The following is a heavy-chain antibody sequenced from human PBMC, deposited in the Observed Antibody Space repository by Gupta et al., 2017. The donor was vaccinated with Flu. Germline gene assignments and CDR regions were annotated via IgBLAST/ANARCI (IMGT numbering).Heavy chain of an antibody. Sequence: DVHLVESGGALVQPGGSLRLSCVASGFTFNHYWMTWVRQAPGKGLEWVGNINGEGTEEKYAGSVRGRFIISRDNAKNSLYLQMSDLRDDDTAVYYCVFMTGRSAVDHWGQGTLVSVTS. CDR3: VFMTGRSAVDH. D-gene: IGHD3-9*01. CDR2: INGEGTEE. J-gene: IGHJ4*02. V-gene: IGHV3-7*01. CDR1: GFTFNHYW.